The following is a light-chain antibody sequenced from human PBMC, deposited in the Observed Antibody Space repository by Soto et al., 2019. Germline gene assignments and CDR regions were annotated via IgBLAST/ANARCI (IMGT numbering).Light chain of an antibody. CDR1: QSVNSRF. Sequence: EIVLTQSPGTLSLSPGESATLSCRASQSVNSRFLAWYQHKPGQAPGLLIYAASTRATGIPDRFSGSASGTDFTLTISRLEPEDFAVYYCQQYGDSPPNTFGQGTKLEIK. J-gene: IGKJ2*01. CDR3: QQYGDSPPNT. V-gene: IGKV3-20*01. CDR2: AAS.